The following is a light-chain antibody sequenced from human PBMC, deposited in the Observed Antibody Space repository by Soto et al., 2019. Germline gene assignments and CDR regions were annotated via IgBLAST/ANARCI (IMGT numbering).Light chain of an antibody. V-gene: IGKV1-39*01. J-gene: IGKJ1*01. Sequence: DIQMTHSPSSLSASVGDRVTITCRASQSISSYLNWYQQKPGKAPKLLIYAASSLQSGVPSRFSGSGSGTDFTLTISSLQPEDIATYYCQKYDSEPPGTFGQGTKVDI. CDR2: AAS. CDR3: QKYDSEPPGT. CDR1: QSISSY.